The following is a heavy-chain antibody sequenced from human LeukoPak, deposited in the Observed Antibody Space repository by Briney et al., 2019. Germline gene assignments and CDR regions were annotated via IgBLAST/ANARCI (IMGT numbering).Heavy chain of an antibody. V-gene: IGHV1-2*02. CDR2: INPNSGGT. CDR3: ARLRLYCSGGSCSRNPRYFDY. Sequence: ASVKVSCKASGYTLTGYYMHWVRQAPGQGLEWMGWINPNSGGTNYAQKFQGRVTMTRDTSISTAYMELSRLRSDDTAVYYCARLRLYCSGGSCSRNPRYFDYWGQGTLVTVSS. D-gene: IGHD2-15*01. CDR1: GYTLTGYY. J-gene: IGHJ4*02.